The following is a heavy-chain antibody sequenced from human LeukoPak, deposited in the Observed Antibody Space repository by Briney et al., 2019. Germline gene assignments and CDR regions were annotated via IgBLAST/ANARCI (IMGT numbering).Heavy chain of an antibody. D-gene: IGHD4-17*01. CDR2: LNPNSGET. J-gene: IGHJ4*02. CDR1: GYTFTNYD. Sequence: ASVKVSCKASGYTFTNYDISWVRQATGQEPEWMAWLNPNSGETGFAQKFQYRLTITRDTSINTAYMELSSLRSEDTAVYYCATPSYGDYGHLRYWGQGTLVTVSS. V-gene: IGHV1-8*03. CDR3: ATPSYGDYGHLRY.